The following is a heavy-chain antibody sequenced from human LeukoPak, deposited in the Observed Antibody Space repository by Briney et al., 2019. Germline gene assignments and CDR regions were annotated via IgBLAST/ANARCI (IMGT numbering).Heavy chain of an antibody. J-gene: IGHJ4*02. CDR1: GYSFTSYW. V-gene: IGHV5-51*01. Sequence: GESLKISCKGSGYSFTSYWIGWVRQMPGKGLEWMGIIYPGDSDTRYSPSFQGQVTISAAKSISTAYLQWSSLKASDTAMYYCARPGYCSGGSCYSFDYWGQGTLVTVSS. CDR3: ARPGYCSGGSCYSFDY. D-gene: IGHD2-15*01. CDR2: IYPGDSDT.